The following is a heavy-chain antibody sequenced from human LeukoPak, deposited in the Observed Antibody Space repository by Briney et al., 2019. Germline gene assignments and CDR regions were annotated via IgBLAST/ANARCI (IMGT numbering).Heavy chain of an antibody. V-gene: IGHV3-7*01. CDR3: ARVPPNTVTTLQYFDY. Sequence: GGSLRLSCAASGFTFSSYWMSWVRQAPGKGLEWVANIKQDGSEKYYVDSVKGRFTISRDNAKNSLYLQMNSLRAEDTAVYYCARVPPNTVTTLQYFDYWGQGTLVTVSS. J-gene: IGHJ4*02. CDR2: IKQDGSEK. D-gene: IGHD4-17*01. CDR1: GFTFSSYW.